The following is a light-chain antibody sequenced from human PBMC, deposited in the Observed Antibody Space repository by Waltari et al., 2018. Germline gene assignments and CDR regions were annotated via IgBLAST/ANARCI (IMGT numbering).Light chain of an antibody. Sequence: QSALTHPASVPGSPGQSTPTSSTGPSSDVGGYTYAPWSQQHPGKAPKLMIYEVSNRPSGVSNRFSGSKSGNTASLTISGLQAEDEADYYCSSYTSSSTLYVFGTGTKVTVL. V-gene: IGLV2-14*01. CDR2: EVS. J-gene: IGLJ1*01. CDR1: SSDVGGYTY. CDR3: SSYTSSSTLYV.